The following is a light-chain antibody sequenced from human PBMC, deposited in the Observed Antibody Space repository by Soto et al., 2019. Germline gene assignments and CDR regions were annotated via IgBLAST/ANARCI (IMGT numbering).Light chain of an antibody. Sequence: DIVMTQSPATLSLSPGERATLSCMASQSVSSYLAWYQQKPGQAPRLLIYGTSSRATGVPDRFSGSGSGTDFTLTISRLEREDFAFYYCQQYGISPYSFGQGTKVDIK. V-gene: IGKV3-20*01. J-gene: IGKJ2*03. CDR3: QQYGISPYS. CDR2: GTS. CDR1: QSVSSY.